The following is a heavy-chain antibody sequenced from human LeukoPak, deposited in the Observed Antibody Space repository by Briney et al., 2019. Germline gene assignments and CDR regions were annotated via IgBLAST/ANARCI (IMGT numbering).Heavy chain of an antibody. CDR2: ISSSSSYI. V-gene: IGHV3-21*01. D-gene: IGHD3-22*01. J-gene: IGHJ4*02. CDR1: GFTFSSYS. Sequence: GGSLRFCCAASGFTFSSYSMNWVRQAPGKGLEWVSSISSSSSYIYYADSVNGRFTISRDNSKNTLYLQMNSLRAEDTAVYYCLVMDHLNYYESSGYSDYWGQGTLGTVSS. CDR3: LVMDHLNYYESSGYSDY.